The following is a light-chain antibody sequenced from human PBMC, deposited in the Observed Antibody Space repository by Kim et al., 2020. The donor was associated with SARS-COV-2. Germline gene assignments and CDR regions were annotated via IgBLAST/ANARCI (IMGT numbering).Light chain of an antibody. CDR3: QQYNSYPIT. V-gene: IGKV1-16*02. Sequence: DIQMTQSPSSLSASVGDRVTITCRASQGINSFLAWIQQKPGKAPRSLIFGASSLQRGVPSKFSGSGSGTNFTLTISSLQPEDFATYSCQQYNSYPITFVQGTRLEIK. J-gene: IGKJ5*01. CDR1: QGINSF. CDR2: GAS.